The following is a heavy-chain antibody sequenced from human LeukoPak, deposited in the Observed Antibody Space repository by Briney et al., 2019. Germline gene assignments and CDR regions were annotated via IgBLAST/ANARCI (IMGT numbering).Heavy chain of an antibody. Sequence: PGRSLRLSCAASGFTFTNYVMHWVRQAPGKGLEWVAVISYDGSNKYYADSVKGRFTISRDNSKNTVYLQMNSLRPEDTAVYYCARELTSTYYFDYWGQGTLATVSS. V-gene: IGHV3-30*04. CDR3: ARELTSTYYFDY. CDR2: ISYDGSNK. CDR1: GFTFTNYV. J-gene: IGHJ4*02.